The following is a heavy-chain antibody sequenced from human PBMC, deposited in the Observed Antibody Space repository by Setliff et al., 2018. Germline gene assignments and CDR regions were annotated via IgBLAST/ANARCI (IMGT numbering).Heavy chain of an antibody. CDR1: GYSISSGYI. J-gene: IGHJ4*02. V-gene: IGHV4-38-2*02. CDR3: AKHRSYFDY. CDR2: IGHTGST. Sequence: TSETLSLTCTVSGYSISSGYIWGWIRQPPGKGLEWVGNIGHTGSTSYYPSLKSRVTISVDTSKNQFSLNLSSVTAADTAVYYCAKHRSYFDYWGQGTLVTV.